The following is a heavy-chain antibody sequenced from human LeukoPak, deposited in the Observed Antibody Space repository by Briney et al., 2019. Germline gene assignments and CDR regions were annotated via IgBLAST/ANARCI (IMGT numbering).Heavy chain of an antibody. J-gene: IGHJ4*02. D-gene: IGHD4-17*01. V-gene: IGHV1-69*05. CDR2: IIPIFGTA. Sequence: GASVKVSCKASGGTFSSYAISWVRQAPGQGLEWMGGIIPIFGTANYAQKLQGRVTMTTDTSTSTAYMELRSLRSDDTAVYYCARVFYGDWYYFDYWGQGTLVTVSS. CDR3: ARVFYGDWYYFDY. CDR1: GGTFSSYA.